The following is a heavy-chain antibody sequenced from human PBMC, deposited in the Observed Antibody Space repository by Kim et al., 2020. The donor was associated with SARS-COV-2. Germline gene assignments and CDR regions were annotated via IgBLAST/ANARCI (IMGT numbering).Heavy chain of an antibody. CDR3: TRDLYIQPGYSSTLWWFDP. CDR2: IRSKAYGGTT. V-gene: IGHV3-49*04. Sequence: GGSLRLSCTASGFTFGDYAMSWVRQAPGKGLEWVGFIRSKAYGGTTEYAASVKGRFTISRDDSKSIAYLQMNSLKTEDTAVYYCTRDLYIQPGYSSTLWWFDPWGQGTLVTVSS. D-gene: IGHD6-13*01. CDR1: GFTFGDYA. J-gene: IGHJ5*02.